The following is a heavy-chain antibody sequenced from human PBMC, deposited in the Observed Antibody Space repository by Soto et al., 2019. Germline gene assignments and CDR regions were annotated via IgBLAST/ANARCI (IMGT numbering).Heavy chain of an antibody. CDR1: GGTFSSHG. CDR3: AIGSVVVMGAATGGLIY. J-gene: IGHJ4*02. D-gene: IGHD2-21*01. V-gene: IGHV1-69*06. Sequence: VQLVQSGAEVKKPGSSVKVSCKASGGTFSSHGITWVRQAPGQGLEWMGGIIPMFGTPKYAQRFQGRVSITADKSTTTDYMEMSSLRSEDTAVYYCAIGSVVVMGAATGGLIYWGQGALVTVSS. CDR2: IIPMFGTP.